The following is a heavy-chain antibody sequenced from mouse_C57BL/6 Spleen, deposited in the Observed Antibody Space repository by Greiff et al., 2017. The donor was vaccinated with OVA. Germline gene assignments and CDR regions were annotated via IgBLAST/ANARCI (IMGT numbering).Heavy chain of an antibody. CDR2: INPGSGGT. D-gene: IGHD2-3*01. J-gene: IGHJ2*01. CDR3: EREADGYLDY. CDR1: GYAFTNYL. Sequence: QVQLQQSGAELVRPGTSVKVSCKASGYAFTNYLIEWVKQRPGQGLEWIGVINPGSGGTNYNEKFKGKATLNADKYSSVAYMQLSSLTSEASAVYCCEREADGYLDYWGQGTTLTVSS. V-gene: IGHV1-54*01.